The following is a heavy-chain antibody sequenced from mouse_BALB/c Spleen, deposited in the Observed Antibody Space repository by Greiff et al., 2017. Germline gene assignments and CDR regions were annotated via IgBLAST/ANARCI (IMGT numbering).Heavy chain of an antibody. CDR2: IDPETGGT. CDR3: TRRGYRSFMDY. D-gene: IGHD2-14*01. V-gene: IGHV1-15*01. Sequence: QVQLQQSGAELVRPGASMTLSCKASGYTFTDYEMHWVKQTPVHGLEWIGAIDPETGGTAYNQKFKGKATLTADKSSSTAYMELRSLTSEDSAVYYCTRRGYRSFMDYWGQGTSVTVSS. J-gene: IGHJ4*01. CDR1: GYTFTDYE.